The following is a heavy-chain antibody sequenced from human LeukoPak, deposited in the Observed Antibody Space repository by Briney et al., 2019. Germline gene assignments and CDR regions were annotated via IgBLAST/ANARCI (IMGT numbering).Heavy chain of an antibody. D-gene: IGHD6-13*01. CDR2: IYHSGST. CDR3: ARVIAVAGDLEYFQH. Sequence: SETPSLTCTVPVGSINSGDYYWSWIRQPPGNGLEWIGYIYHSGSTYYNPSLKSRVTVSVDTSKNQFSLKLSSVTAADTAVYFCARVIAVAGDLEYFQHWGQGTLVTVSS. V-gene: IGHV4-30-4*01. J-gene: IGHJ1*01. CDR1: VGSINSGDYY.